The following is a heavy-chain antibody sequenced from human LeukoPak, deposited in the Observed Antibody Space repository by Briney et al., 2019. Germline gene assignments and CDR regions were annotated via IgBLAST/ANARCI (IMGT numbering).Heavy chain of an antibody. CDR3: AKDRETGMMTSSFDD. D-gene: IGHD3-16*01. CDR1: GFTSSTYG. J-gene: IGHJ4*02. CDR2: IRYDGSNK. V-gene: IGHV3-30*02. Sequence: PGGSLRLSCAASGFTSSTYGMHWVRQAPGKGLEWVAFIRYDGSNKYYADSVKGRFTFSRDNSKNTFYLQMNSLRGEDTAVYYCAKDRETGMMTSSFDDWGQGTLVTVSS.